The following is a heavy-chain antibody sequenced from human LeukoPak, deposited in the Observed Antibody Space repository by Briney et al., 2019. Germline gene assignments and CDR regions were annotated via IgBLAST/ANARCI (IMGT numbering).Heavy chain of an antibody. CDR2: ISGSGGST. D-gene: IGHD3-3*01. CDR1: GFTFSSYA. J-gene: IGHJ4*02. V-gene: IGHV3-23*01. CDR3: ARGPRNDFWSGYRSYYFDY. Sequence: GGSLRLSCAASGFTFSSYAMSWVRQAPGKGLEWVSAISGSGGSTYYADSVKGRFTISRDNSKNTLYLQMNSLRAEDTAVYYCARGPRNDFWSGYRSYYFDYWGQGTLVTVSS.